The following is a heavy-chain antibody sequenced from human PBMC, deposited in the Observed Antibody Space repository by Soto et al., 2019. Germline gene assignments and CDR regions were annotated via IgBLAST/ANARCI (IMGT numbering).Heavy chain of an antibody. V-gene: IGHV4-59*08. D-gene: IGHD1-26*01. CDR3: ARRYRPGFDF. J-gene: IGHJ4*02. CDR2: IYYSGST. Sequence: QVQLQESGPGLVKPSETLSLTCTVSGGSISSYYWSWIRQPPGKGLEWIGYIYYSGSTNYNPSLKRRVTISVDTSKNQFSLKLSSVTAADTAVYYCARRYRPGFDFWGQGTLVTVSS. CDR1: GGSISSYY.